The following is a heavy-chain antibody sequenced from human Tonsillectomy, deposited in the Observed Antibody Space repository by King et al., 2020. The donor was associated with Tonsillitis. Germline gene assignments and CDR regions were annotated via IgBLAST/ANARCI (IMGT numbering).Heavy chain of an antibody. CDR1: GFTFSSYG. Sequence: VQLVESGGGVVQPGRSLRLSCAASGFTFSSYGMHWVRQAPGKGLEWVAVISYDGGNKYYADSVKGRFTISRDNSKNTLYLQMHSLRAEDTAVYYCAKGIGVGESRRYNYYGMDVWGQGATVTVSS. CDR2: ISYDGGNK. V-gene: IGHV3-30*18. CDR3: AKGIGVGESRRYNYYGMDV. D-gene: IGHD3-10*01. J-gene: IGHJ6*02.